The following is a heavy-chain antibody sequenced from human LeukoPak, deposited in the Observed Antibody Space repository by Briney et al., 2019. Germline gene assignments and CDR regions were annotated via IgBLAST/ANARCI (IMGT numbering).Heavy chain of an antibody. V-gene: IGHV3-7*01. CDR3: ARDGWQQLEYYYYYYGMDV. D-gene: IGHD6-13*01. CDR2: IKQDGSEK. J-gene: IGHJ6*02. Sequence: PGGSLRLSCAASGFTFSSYWMSWVRQAPGKGLEWVANIKQDGSEKYYVDSVKGRFTISRDNAKNSLYLQMNSLRAEDTAVYYCARDGWQQLEYYYYYYGMDVWAKGPRSPSP. CDR1: GFTFSSYW.